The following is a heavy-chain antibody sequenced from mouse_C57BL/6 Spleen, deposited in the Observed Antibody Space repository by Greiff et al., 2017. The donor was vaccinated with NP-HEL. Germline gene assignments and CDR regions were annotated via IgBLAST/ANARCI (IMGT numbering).Heavy chain of an antibody. V-gene: IGHV3-6*01. CDR2: ISYDGSN. CDR3: ARGDVGWYFDV. D-gene: IGHD3-3*01. J-gene: IGHJ1*03. CDR1: GYSITSGYY. Sequence: EVKLMESGPGLVKPSQSLSLTCSVTGYSITSGYYWNWIRQFPGNKLEWMGYISYDGSNNYNPSLKNRISITRDTSKNQFFLKLNSVTTEDTATYYCARGDVGWYFDVWGTGTTVTVSS.